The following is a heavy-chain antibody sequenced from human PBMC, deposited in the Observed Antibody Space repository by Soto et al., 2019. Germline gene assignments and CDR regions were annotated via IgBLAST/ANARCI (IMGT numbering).Heavy chain of an antibody. CDR2: IYYSGST. CDR3: ARRYAACFDY. CDR1: GGSISSYY. D-gene: IGHD5-12*01. Sequence: SETLSLTCTVSGGSISSYYWSWIRQPPGKGLEWIGYIYYSGSTNYNPSLKSRVTISVDTSKNQFSLKLSSVFAADTAVYYCARRYAACFDYWGQGTLVTVSS. V-gene: IGHV4-59*08. J-gene: IGHJ4*02.